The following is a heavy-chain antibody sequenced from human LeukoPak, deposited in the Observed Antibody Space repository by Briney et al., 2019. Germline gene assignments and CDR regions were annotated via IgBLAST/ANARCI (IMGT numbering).Heavy chain of an antibody. J-gene: IGHJ4*02. CDR3: ARDIPTVTNYFDY. Sequence: PGGSLRLSCAASGFTVSSNYMSWVRQAPGKGLEWVSVIYSGGSTYYADSVKGRFTISRDNSKNTLYLQMNSLRAEDTAVYYCARDIPTVTNYFDYWGQGTLVAVSS. D-gene: IGHD4-17*01. CDR1: GFTVSSNY. CDR2: IYSGGST. V-gene: IGHV3-53*01.